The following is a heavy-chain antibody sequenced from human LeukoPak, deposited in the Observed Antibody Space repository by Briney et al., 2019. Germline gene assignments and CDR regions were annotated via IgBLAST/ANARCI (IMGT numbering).Heavy chain of an antibody. J-gene: IGHJ4*02. CDR3: ARDQFCSVGSCYSLDH. CDR2: ISNDGGSI. Sequence: PGGSLRLSCAASGFTFSSYWMHWVRQAPGKGLVWVSRISNDGGSISYADSVKGRFTISRDEAKNTLYLQMNSLRAEDTATYYCARDQFCSVGSCYSLDHWGQGTLVTVPS. V-gene: IGHV3-74*01. CDR1: GFTFSSYW. D-gene: IGHD2-15*01.